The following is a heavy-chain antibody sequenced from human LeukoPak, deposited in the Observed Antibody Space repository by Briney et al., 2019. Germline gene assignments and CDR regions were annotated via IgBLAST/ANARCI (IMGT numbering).Heavy chain of an antibody. J-gene: IGHJ4*02. CDR1: GGSISSYY. V-gene: IGHV4-59*01. CDR2: IYYSGST. CDR3: AREGISGSYGY. Sequence: KPSETLSLTCTVSGGSISSYYWSWIRQPPGKGLEWIGYIYYSGSTNYNPSLKSRVTISVDTSKNQSSLKLSPVTAADTAVYYCAREGISGSYGYWGQGTLVTVSS. D-gene: IGHD1-26*01.